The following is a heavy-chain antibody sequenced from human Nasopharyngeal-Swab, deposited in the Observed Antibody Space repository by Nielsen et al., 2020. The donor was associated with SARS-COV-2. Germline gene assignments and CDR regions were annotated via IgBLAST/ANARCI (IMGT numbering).Heavy chain of an antibody. CDR3: ARFSGGDCNSVCYYYYYMDV. V-gene: IGHV3-53*01. J-gene: IGHJ6*03. CDR1: WFCVSSNS. Sequence: PIPSCRSLWFCVSSNSISWRRQSACQGLEWVSVIYSGGNTYYADSVKGRITISRDNSKNTLYLQMNSLRAEDTAVYYCARFSGGDCNSVCYYYYYMDVWGKGTTVTVSS. D-gene: IGHD2-21*02. CDR2: IYSGGNT.